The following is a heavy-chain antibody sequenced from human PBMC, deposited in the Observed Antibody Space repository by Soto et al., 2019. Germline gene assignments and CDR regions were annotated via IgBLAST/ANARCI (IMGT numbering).Heavy chain of an antibody. CDR1: RYTFTSHG. Sequence: QVQLVQSGGDVKTPGASVKVSCTTFRYTFTSHGIAWVRQAPGQGLEWMGWISTFNGKTDYAQKFQGRVTMTADTLTSTVHIELRSLGSDDTAVYYCARLLTEGATFREDAFDLWGQGTKVTVSS. D-gene: IGHD1-26*01. CDR2: ISTFNGKT. J-gene: IGHJ3*01. V-gene: IGHV1-18*01. CDR3: ARLLTEGATFREDAFDL.